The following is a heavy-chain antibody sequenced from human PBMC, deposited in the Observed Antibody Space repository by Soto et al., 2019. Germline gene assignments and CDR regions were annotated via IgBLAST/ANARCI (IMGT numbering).Heavy chain of an antibody. CDR3: ARDKEQQPTYHFDC. CDR1: GFTFSNYA. J-gene: IGHJ4*02. Sequence: QVQLVESGGGVVQPGRSLRLSCAASGFTFSNYAMHWVRQAPGKGLEWVAFISYDGSNTYYADSVKGRFTISRDNSKNTLYLQMNNLRREDTAVFYCARDKEQQPTYHFDCWGQGTLVTVSS. D-gene: IGHD6-13*01. V-gene: IGHV3-30-3*01. CDR2: ISYDGSNT.